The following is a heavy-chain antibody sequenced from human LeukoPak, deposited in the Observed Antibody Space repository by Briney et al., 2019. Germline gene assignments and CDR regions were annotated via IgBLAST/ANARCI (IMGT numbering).Heavy chain of an antibody. CDR3: ARTPAYYYGSGSSYYYYYMDV. J-gene: IGHJ6*03. CDR1: GYTFTSYG. V-gene: IGHV1-18*01. Sequence: ASVKVSCKASGYTFTSYGISWVRQAPGQGLEWMGWISAYNGNTNYAQKLQGRVTMTTDTSTSTAYMELRSLRSDDTAVYYCARTPAYYYGSGSSYYYYYMDVWGKGTTVTISS. D-gene: IGHD3-10*01. CDR2: ISAYNGNT.